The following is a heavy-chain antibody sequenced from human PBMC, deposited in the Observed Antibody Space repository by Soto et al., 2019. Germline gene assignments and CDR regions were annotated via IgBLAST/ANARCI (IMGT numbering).Heavy chain of an antibody. CDR3: ARAPYYYDSSGYWAY. CDR2: ISSSSSYI. J-gene: IGHJ4*02. CDR1: GFTFSSYS. V-gene: IGHV3-21*01. Sequence: EVQLVESGGGLVKPGGSLRLSCAASGFTFSSYSMNWVRQAPGKGLEWVSSISSSSSYIYYADSVKGRFTLSRDNAKNSLYLQMNSLRAEDTAVYYCARAPYYYDSSGYWAYWGQGTLVTVSS. D-gene: IGHD3-22*01.